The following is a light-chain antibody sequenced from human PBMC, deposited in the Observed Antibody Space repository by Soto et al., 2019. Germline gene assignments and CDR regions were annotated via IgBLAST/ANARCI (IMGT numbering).Light chain of an antibody. V-gene: IGKV3-11*01. CDR3: QQGSNWPPL. J-gene: IGKJ3*01. Sequence: ELVLTQSPATLSLSPGERATLSCRASQSVSSNFAWYQQRPGQAPRLLIYDASNRATGIPARFRGSGSGTDFTLTISSLEPEDFAVYYCQQGSNWPPLFGPGTKVDNK. CDR1: QSVSSN. CDR2: DAS.